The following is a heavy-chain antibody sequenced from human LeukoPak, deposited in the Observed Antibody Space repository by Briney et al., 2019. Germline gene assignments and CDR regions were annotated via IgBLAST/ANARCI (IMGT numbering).Heavy chain of an antibody. V-gene: IGHV3-23*01. D-gene: IGHD3-16*01. CDR1: GFTFRSHA. Sequence: PGGSLRLSCAGSGFTFRSHAMSWVRQAPEKGLEFVSGIYENGGTTYYADSVKGRFTISRDNSKNTLFLQMDSLRVEDTAVHYCAKVTGGDMITYGGVDYWGQGTLVTVSS. CDR3: AKVTGGDMITYGGVDY. CDR2: IYENGGTT. J-gene: IGHJ4*02.